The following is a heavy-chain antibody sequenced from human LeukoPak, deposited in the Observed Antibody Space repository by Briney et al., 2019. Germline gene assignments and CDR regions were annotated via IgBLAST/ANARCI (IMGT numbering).Heavy chain of an antibody. Sequence: ASVKVSCEASGYTFSSYGISWVRQAPGQGLGWMGSISPYTGDTKYAERLQDRVIMTTDTSTRTAYMELRSLTSDDTAVFYCARDQYDSVWGSYRPYFDFWGQGTLVTVSS. J-gene: IGHJ4*02. CDR1: GYTFSSYG. CDR3: ARDQYDSVWGSYRPYFDF. D-gene: IGHD3-16*02. V-gene: IGHV1-18*04. CDR2: ISPYTGDT.